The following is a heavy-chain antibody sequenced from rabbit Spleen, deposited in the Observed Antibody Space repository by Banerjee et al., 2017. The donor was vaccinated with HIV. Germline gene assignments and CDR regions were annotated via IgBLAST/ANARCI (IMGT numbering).Heavy chain of an antibody. J-gene: IGHJ4*01. CDR3: ASDVGGIYYNL. Sequence: QEQVVESGGGLVQPEGSLTLTCTASGFSLSASDFIYWVRQAPGKGLEWIACVYTGSSGNTYYASWAKGRFAISKTSSTTVTLQMTDLTAADTATYFCASDVGGIYYNLWGHGTLVTVS. D-gene: IGHD5-1*01. CDR1: GFSLSASDF. V-gene: IGHV1S45*01. CDR2: VYTGSSGNT.